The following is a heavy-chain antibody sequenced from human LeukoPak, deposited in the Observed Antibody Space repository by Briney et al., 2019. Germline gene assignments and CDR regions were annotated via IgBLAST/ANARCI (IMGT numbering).Heavy chain of an antibody. Sequence: ASVKVSCKASGYTFTSYYMHWVRQAPGQGLEWMGIINPSGGSTSYAQKFQGRVTMTRDTSTSTVYMELSSLRSEDTAVYYCARGAEEYYYDSSGYSDYWGQGTLVTVSS. CDR1: GYTFTSYY. CDR2: INPSGGST. D-gene: IGHD3-22*01. CDR3: ARGAEEYYYDSSGYSDY. J-gene: IGHJ4*02. V-gene: IGHV1-46*01.